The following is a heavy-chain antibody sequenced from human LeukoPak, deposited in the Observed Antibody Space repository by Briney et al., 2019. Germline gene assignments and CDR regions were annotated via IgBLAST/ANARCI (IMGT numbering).Heavy chain of an antibody. J-gene: IGHJ4*02. V-gene: IGHV4-4*02. D-gene: IGHD2-8*01. CDR1: GGSISSSNW. CDR3: ARDNGNKYYFDY. Sequence: SETLSLTCAVSGGSISSSNWWSWVRPPPGKGLEWIGEIYHSGSTSYNPSLKSRVTISVDKSKNQFSLKLSSVTAADTAVYYCARDNGNKYYFDYWGRGTLVTVSS. CDR2: IYHSGST.